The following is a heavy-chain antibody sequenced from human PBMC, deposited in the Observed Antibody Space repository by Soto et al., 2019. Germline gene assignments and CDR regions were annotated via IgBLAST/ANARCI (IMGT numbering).Heavy chain of an antibody. V-gene: IGHV3-9*01. J-gene: IGHJ6*02. D-gene: IGHD2-15*01. CDR2: ISWNSGSI. CDR3: AKDMSPGYCSGGRCSLGYYYYYGMDV. CDR1: GFTFDDYA. Sequence: EVQLVESGGGLVQPGRSLRLSCAASGFTFDDYAMHWVRQAPGKGLEWVSGISWNSGSIGYADSVKGRFTISRDNAKNSLYLQMNSLIAEDTALYYCAKDMSPGYCSGGRCSLGYYYYYGMDVWGQGTTVTVSS.